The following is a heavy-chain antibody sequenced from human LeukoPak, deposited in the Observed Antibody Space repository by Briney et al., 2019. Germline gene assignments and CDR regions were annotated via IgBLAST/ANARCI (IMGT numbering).Heavy chain of an antibody. V-gene: IGHV3-23*01. J-gene: IGHJ4*02. CDR3: AKDTSARRGSLNG. D-gene: IGHD3-16*02. CDR1: GFTFSSYA. CDR2: ITDSGGST. Sequence: GGSLRLSSTASGFTFSSYAMSWVRQAPGKGLEWVSAITDSGGSTSYADSVRGRFTISRDNSKNTLYLQMNSLRAEDTAVYYCAKDTSARRGSLNGWGQGTLVTVSS.